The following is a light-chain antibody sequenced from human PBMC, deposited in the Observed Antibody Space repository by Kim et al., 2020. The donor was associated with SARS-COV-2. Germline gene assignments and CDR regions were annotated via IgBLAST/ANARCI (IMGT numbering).Light chain of an antibody. CDR3: QQYYNWPPWT. J-gene: IGKJ1*01. CDR2: DAS. V-gene: IGKV3-15*01. CDR1: QTVSTN. Sequence: EIVMTQSPATLSVSPGEGVTLSCRASQTVSTNLAWYQQKPGQGPRLLIYDASTRATGIPARFSGSGSGTEFTLSISSLQSEDFAIYYCQQYYNWPPWTFGQGTKVEIK.